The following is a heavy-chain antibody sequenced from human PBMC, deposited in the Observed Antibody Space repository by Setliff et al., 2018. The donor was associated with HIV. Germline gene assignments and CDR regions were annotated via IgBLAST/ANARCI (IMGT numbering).Heavy chain of an antibody. CDR2: TYYGGST. D-gene: IGHD3-3*01. Sequence: SETLSLTCSVSGVSIRNYHWSWVRQVPGKGLEWIGNTYYGGSTNYDNYNPSLKSRVTMSVDIYRSQLSLNLKSVTAADTAVYYCARDVYILWSGYYRGYHDAFDFWGQGTTVTVSS. CDR1: GVSIRNYH. CDR3: ARDVYILWSGYYRGYHDAFDF. J-gene: IGHJ3*01. V-gene: IGHV4-59*01.